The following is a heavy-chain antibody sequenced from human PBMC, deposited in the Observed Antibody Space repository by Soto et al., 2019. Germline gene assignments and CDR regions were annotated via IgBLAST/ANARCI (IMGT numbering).Heavy chain of an antibody. V-gene: IGHV3-66*01. Sequence: EVQVVESGGGLVQPGGSLRLSCAASGFTVSNNYMTWVRQAPGKGLEWVSLIYSRGGTDYADSVKGRFTISRDNSKNMVYLQMNSLIVEDTAVYYCARGGSGSQTVGYWGQGVRVTVSS. CDR1: GFTVSNNY. CDR3: ARGGSGSQTVGY. CDR2: IYSRGGT. J-gene: IGHJ4*02. D-gene: IGHD1-26*01.